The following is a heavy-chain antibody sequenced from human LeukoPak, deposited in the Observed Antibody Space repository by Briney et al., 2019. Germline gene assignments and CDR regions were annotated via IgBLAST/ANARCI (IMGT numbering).Heavy chain of an antibody. J-gene: IGHJ4*02. D-gene: IGHD3-10*01. CDR2: ISPSGGST. Sequence: ASVKVSCKAFGYTFTSNYMHWVRQAPGQGPEWMGVISPSGGSTTYAQKFQGRVTITADESTSTAYMELSSLRSEDTAVYYCARSDGSGSYYNFDYWGQGTLVTVSS. CDR1: GYTFTSNY. V-gene: IGHV1-46*01. CDR3: ARSDGSGSYYNFDY.